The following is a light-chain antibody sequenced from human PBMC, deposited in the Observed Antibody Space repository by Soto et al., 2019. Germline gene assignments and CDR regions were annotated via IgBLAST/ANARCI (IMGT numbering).Light chain of an antibody. CDR3: HRFISFPLT. CDR2: GAS. CDR1: QNIDSH. Sequence: DIQLTQSPSFLSASVGDRVTITCRASQNIDSHLAWYQQKPGKAPNLLIYGASTMQTGVPSRFSGSRYGTEFSLTISSLQPEDYASYYCHRFISFPLTVGGGTKVDIK. J-gene: IGKJ4*01. V-gene: IGKV1-9*01.